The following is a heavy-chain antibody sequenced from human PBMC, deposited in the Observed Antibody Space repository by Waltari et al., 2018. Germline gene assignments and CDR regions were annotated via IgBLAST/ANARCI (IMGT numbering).Heavy chain of an antibody. CDR3: AKQPSMTMVTTLLNY. CDR2: IYSGGST. V-gene: IGHV3-23*03. Sequence: EVQLLESGGGLVKPGGSLRLSCAASGFTFSSYAMSWFRQAPGKGLEWVSVIYSGGSTYYADSVKGRFTISRDKSKNTLYLQMNSLRAEDTAVYYCAKQPSMTMVTTLLNYWGQGTLVTVSS. J-gene: IGHJ4*02. CDR1: GFTFSSYA. D-gene: IGHD4-17*01.